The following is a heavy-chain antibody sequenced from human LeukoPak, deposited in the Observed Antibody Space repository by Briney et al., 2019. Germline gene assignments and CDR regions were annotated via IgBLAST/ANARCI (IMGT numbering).Heavy chain of an antibody. Sequence: PSETLSPTCTVSGGSISSYYWSWIRQPPGKGLEWIGYIYYSGSTNNNPSLKSRVTISVDKSKNQISLKLSSVTAADTAVYYCARGVSRGYSYGRYYMDVWGKGTTVTVSS. J-gene: IGHJ6*03. V-gene: IGHV4-59*01. D-gene: IGHD5-18*01. CDR2: IYYSGST. CDR1: GGSISSYY. CDR3: ARGVSRGYSYGRYYMDV.